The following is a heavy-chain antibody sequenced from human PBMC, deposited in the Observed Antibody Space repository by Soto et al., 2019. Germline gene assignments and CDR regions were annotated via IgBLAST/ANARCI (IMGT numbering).Heavy chain of an antibody. J-gene: IGHJ5*02. V-gene: IGHV1-18*04. CDR3: ARAARYCSTTSCFAFFYWFDP. CDR2: ISGFNGNT. Sequence: VASVKVSCKALGFTFTTYGFSWVRQAPGQGLEWMGWISGFNGNTNYARRLQDRVTMTRDTSTNTVYMELRSLTSDDTAMYYCARAARYCSTTSCFAFFYWFDPWGQGTLVTVSS. CDR1: GFTFTTYG. D-gene: IGHD2-2*01.